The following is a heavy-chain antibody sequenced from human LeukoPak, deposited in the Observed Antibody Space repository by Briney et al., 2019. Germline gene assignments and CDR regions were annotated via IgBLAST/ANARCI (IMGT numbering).Heavy chain of an antibody. V-gene: IGHV1-69*04. Sequence: GASVKVSCKASGGTFSSYAISWVRQAPGQGLEWMGRIIPIFGIANYAQKFQGRVTITADKSTSTAYMELSSLRSEGTAVYYCAYYDSSCYGFDYWGQGTLVTVSS. D-gene: IGHD3-22*01. CDR1: GGTFSSYA. CDR3: AYYDSSCYGFDY. CDR2: IIPIFGIA. J-gene: IGHJ4*02.